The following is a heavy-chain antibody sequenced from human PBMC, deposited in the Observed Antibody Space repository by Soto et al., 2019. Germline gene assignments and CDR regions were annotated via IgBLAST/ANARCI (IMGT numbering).Heavy chain of an antibody. CDR2: IFPGDSDT. CDR1: GYSFSTYW. J-gene: IGHJ5*02. V-gene: IGHV5-51*01. CDR3: ARRKAVPGTWWFDP. Sequence: GESLKISCKGSGYSFSTYWIAWVRQMPGKGLEWLGIIFPGDSDTRYSPSFQGQVSISADTSISTAYLQWSSLKASDAAIYYCARRKAVPGTWWFDPWGQGTLVTVSS. D-gene: IGHD6-19*01.